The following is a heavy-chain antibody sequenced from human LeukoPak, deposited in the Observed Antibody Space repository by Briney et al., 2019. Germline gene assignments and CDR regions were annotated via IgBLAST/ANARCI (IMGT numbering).Heavy chain of an antibody. CDR3: ARDGPHYDFWSGPAY. CDR1: GFTFSSYW. CDR2: INEDGSEK. D-gene: IGHD3-3*01. V-gene: IGHV3-7*05. J-gene: IGHJ4*02. Sequence: GGSLRLSCAASGFTFSSYWMSWVRQAPGKRLEWVANINEDGSEKYDVDSVKRRFTIFRDNAKNSLYLQMDSLRAEDTAVYYCARDGPHYDFWSGPAYWGQGTLVTVSS.